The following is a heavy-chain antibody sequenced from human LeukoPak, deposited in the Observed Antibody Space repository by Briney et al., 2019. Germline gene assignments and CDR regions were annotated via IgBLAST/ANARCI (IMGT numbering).Heavy chain of an antibody. CDR1: GYTFTSYG. CDR3: GRNGYCSGGSCYTYYYYGMDV. Sequence: ASVKVSCKASGYTFTSYGISWVRQAPGQGLEWMGWISAYNGNTNYAQKLQGRVTMTTDTSTSTPYMELRSLRSDGTAVYYCGRNGYCSGGSCYTYYYYGMDVWGQGTTVTVSS. D-gene: IGHD2-15*01. V-gene: IGHV1-18*01. CDR2: ISAYNGNT. J-gene: IGHJ6*02.